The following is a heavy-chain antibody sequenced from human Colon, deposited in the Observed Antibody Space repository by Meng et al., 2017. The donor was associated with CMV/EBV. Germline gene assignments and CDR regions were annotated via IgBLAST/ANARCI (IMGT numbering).Heavy chain of an antibody. J-gene: IGHJ3*02. D-gene: IGHD1-1*01. Sequence: ASVKVSCKASGGTFSSFAINWVRQATGQGLEWMGWMNPNSGNTGYAQKFQGRVTITRNTSISTAYMELSSLRSEDTAVYYCAREGIGRGDAFDIWGQGTMVTVSS. V-gene: IGHV1-8*03. CDR1: GGTFSSFA. CDR3: AREGIGRGDAFDI. CDR2: MNPNSGNT.